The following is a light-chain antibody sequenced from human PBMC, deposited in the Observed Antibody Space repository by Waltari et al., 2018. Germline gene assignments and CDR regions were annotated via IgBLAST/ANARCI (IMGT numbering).Light chain of an antibody. J-gene: IGKJ1*01. V-gene: IGKV1-5*03. CDR2: KAS. CDR1: QSISSW. Sequence: DIQMTQSPSTLSASVGDRVTITCRASQSISSWLAWYQQKPGKAPKLLIYKASSLESGFPSRFSCSGSGTEFTLTISSLQPDDFATYYCQQYNSPWTFGQGTKVEIK. CDR3: QQYNSPWT.